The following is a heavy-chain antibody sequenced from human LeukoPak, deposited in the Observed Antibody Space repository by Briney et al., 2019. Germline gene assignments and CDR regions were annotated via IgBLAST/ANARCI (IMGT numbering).Heavy chain of an antibody. V-gene: IGHV4-4*07. D-gene: IGHD3-22*01. J-gene: IGHJ3*02. Sequence: SETLSLTCTVSGGSISSYYWSWIRQPAGKGLEWIGRIYTSASTNYNPSLKSRVTMSVDTSKNQFSLKLSSVTAAGTAVYYCARDSPRDYYDSSGYYYYAFDIWGQGTMVTVSS. CDR1: GGSISSYY. CDR3: ARDSPRDYYDSSGYYYYAFDI. CDR2: IYTSAST.